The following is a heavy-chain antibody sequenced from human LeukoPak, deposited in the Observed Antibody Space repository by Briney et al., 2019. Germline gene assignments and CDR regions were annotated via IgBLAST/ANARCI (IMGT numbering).Heavy chain of an antibody. CDR2: ISGSGGST. Sequence: KGLEWVSAISGSGGSTYYADSVKGRLIISRDNAKSTLYLQMNSLRAEDTAVYYCAKRALGYCSGGSCYSGHFDYWGQGTLVTVSS. D-gene: IGHD2-15*01. J-gene: IGHJ4*02. CDR3: AKRALGYCSGGSCYSGHFDY. V-gene: IGHV3-23*01.